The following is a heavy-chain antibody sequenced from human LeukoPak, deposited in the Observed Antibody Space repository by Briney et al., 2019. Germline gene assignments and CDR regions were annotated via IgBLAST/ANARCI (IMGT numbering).Heavy chain of an antibody. CDR1: GFSFSTYW. D-gene: IGHD6-19*01. CDR2: IKKDGSGT. Sequence: GGSLRISCAASGFSFSTYWMNWVRQAPGKGLEWVANIKKDGSGTYDVDSVKGRFTISRDNAKNSLYLQMKSLRDEDTAVYYCAGGSGWLMDVWGKGTTVTVSS. J-gene: IGHJ6*04. V-gene: IGHV3-7*01. CDR3: AGGSGWLMDV.